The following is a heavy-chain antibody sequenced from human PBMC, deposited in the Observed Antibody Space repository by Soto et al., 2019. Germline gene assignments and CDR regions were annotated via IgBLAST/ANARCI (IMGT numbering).Heavy chain of an antibody. CDR1: GYTFSNYD. Sequence: QVQLVQSGAEVKKPGASVKVSCKASGYTFSNYDVNWVRLATGQGPEWMGGMNPKSGTTVYAQKFQGRVTRNRNTSIRTAYMQLSSLTSEDTAVDHCAACTSSECTSTSQLADWGQGTLVTVSS. D-gene: IGHD2-2*01. CDR2: MNPKSGTT. CDR3: AACTSSECTSTSQLAD. J-gene: IGHJ4*02. V-gene: IGHV1-8*01.